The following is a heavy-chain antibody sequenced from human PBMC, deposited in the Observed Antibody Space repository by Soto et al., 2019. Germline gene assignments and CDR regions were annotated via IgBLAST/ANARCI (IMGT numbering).Heavy chain of an antibody. Sequence: QVHLVQSGAEVKKPGASVQVSCQGSGYDFTTYVIPWVRQAPGQGLEWMGWISAHNVNTNYAQKLQGRVTVTRDTSTSTAYMELRSLRYDDTAVYYCARGRYGDYWGQGALVTVSS. CDR2: ISAHNVNT. CDR3: ARGRYGDY. D-gene: IGHD1-1*01. J-gene: IGHJ4*02. V-gene: IGHV1-18*01. CDR1: GYDFTTYV.